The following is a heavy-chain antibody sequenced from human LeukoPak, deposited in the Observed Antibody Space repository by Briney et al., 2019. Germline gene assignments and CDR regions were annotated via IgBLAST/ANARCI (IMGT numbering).Heavy chain of an antibody. Sequence: SETLSLTCAVYGGSFSGYYWSWIRQPPGKGLEWIGEINHSGSTNYNPSLKSRVTISVDTSKNQFSLKLSSVTAADTAVYYCAKAGVVVPGAYFDYWGQGTLVAVSS. CDR3: AKAGVVVPGAYFDY. D-gene: IGHD2-2*01. V-gene: IGHV4-34*01. CDR2: INHSGST. CDR1: GGSFSGYY. J-gene: IGHJ4*02.